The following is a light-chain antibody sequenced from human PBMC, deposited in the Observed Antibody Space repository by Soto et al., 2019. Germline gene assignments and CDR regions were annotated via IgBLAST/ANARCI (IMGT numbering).Light chain of an antibody. Sequence: DIQMTQSPSSLSASVGDRVTITCRASQGISNYLAWYQQRPGQVPKLLIYGAFTLQSGVPSRFSGSGSGTDFTLTISSLQPEDVATYYCQKYNSAPYAFGQGTKLESK. CDR2: GAF. CDR1: QGISNY. CDR3: QKYNSAPYA. J-gene: IGKJ2*01. V-gene: IGKV1-27*01.